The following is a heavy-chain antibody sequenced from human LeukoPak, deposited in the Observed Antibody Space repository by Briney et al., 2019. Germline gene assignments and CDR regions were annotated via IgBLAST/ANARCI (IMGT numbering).Heavy chain of an antibody. Sequence: GGSLRLSCAAYGFTFSIYSMNWVRQAPGKGLEWVSSISSSSSYIYYADSVKGRFTISRGNAKNSLYLQMNSLRAEDTAVYYCARDKIAAAGTDYYYGMDVWGQGTTVTVSS. CDR2: ISSSSSYI. J-gene: IGHJ6*02. CDR1: GFTFSIYS. CDR3: ARDKIAAAGTDYYYGMDV. D-gene: IGHD6-13*01. V-gene: IGHV3-21*01.